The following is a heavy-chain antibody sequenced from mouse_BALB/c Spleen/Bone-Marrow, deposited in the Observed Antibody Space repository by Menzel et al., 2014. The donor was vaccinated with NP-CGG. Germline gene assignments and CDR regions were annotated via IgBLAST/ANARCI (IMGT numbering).Heavy chain of an antibody. Sequence: QVQLKESGPELVRPGVSVKLSCKGSGYTFTAYAMHWVKQSHAKSLEWIGLIGTYSGNTHYNQNFKGKATMTVDKSSSTAYMELAGLTSEDSAIYFCARNFYGSSYFDYWGQGTTLTVSS. CDR2: IGTYSGNT. CDR3: ARNFYGSSYFDY. J-gene: IGHJ2*01. D-gene: IGHD1-1*01. CDR1: GYTFTAYA. V-gene: IGHV1-67*01.